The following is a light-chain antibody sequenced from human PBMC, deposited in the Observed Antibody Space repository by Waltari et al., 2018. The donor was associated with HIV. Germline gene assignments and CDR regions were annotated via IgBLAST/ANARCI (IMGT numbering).Light chain of an antibody. Sequence: EIVLTQSPGTLSLSPGERATLSCRASQSVSNNYLAWYQQKPVQAPRLLIDGASSRATGIPDRFSGSGSGTDFTLTISRLEPEDFAVYYCQQYGGSSFTFGPGTKVDIK. CDR1: QSVSNNY. V-gene: IGKV3-20*01. CDR3: QQYGGSSFT. J-gene: IGKJ3*01. CDR2: GAS.